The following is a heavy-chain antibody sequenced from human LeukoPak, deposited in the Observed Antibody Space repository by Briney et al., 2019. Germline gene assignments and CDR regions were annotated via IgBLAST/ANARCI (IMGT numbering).Heavy chain of an antibody. CDR3: ARGQPERLPRPTLTKSLDY. J-gene: IGHJ4*02. D-gene: IGHD4-17*01. V-gene: IGHV3-30*04. Sequence: GGSLRLSCAASGFTFSSYAMHWVRQAPGKGLEWVAVISYDGSNKYYADSVKGRFTICRDNSKNTLYLQMNSLRAEDTAVYYCARGQPERLPRPTLTKSLDYWGQGTLVTVSS. CDR1: GFTFSSYA. CDR2: ISYDGSNK.